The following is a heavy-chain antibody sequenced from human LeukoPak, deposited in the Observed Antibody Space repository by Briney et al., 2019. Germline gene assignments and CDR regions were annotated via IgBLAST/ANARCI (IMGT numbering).Heavy chain of an antibody. V-gene: IGHV4-59*02. CDR1: DASVSSYY. Sequence: SETLSLTCTVSDASVSSYYWSWIRQPPGKGLEWVGYIYYNGSTNYNPSLKSRVTISVDTSKNQFSLKLNSVTAADTAVFYCARSVEGYCSGGSCYYYSYYMDVWGKGTTVTVSS. D-gene: IGHD2-15*01. J-gene: IGHJ6*03. CDR3: ARSVEGYCSGGSCYYYSYYMDV. CDR2: IYYNGST.